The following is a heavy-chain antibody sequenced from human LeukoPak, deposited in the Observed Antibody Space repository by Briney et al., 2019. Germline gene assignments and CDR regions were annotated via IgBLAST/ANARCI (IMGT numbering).Heavy chain of an antibody. CDR3: ARDDFSNKNYQLDY. Sequence: ASVKVSCKASGYTFTDYYLNWVRQAPGQGLEWMGWINPNSGATNYAQKSQGRVTMTRDTSSSTAYMELSRLTYDDTAVYYCARDDFSNKNYQLDYWGQGTRVTVSS. V-gene: IGHV1-2*02. CDR2: INPNSGAT. J-gene: IGHJ4*02. D-gene: IGHD3-3*01. CDR1: GYTFTDYY.